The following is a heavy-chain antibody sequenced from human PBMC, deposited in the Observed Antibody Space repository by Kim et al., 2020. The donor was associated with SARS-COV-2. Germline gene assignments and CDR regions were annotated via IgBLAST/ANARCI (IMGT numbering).Heavy chain of an antibody. D-gene: IGHD1-7*01. V-gene: IGHV1-18*01. CDR3: ARDGGITRGIDV. CDR1: GYTFTSQG. Sequence: ASVKVSCKASGYTFTSQGINWVRQAPGQGPEWMGWISPLNGKTKFAQKFQGRVVMTSETSTTTVEMELRSLTSDDTAVYYCARDGGITRGIDVWGQGTPV. CDR2: ISPLNGKT. J-gene: IGHJ6*01.